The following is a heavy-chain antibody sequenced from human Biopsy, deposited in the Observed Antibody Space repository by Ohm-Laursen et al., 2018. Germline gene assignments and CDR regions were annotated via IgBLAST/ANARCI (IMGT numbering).Heavy chain of an antibody. D-gene: IGHD3-3*01. J-gene: IGHJ3*02. V-gene: IGHV1-18*04. CDR3: ARDPGYDFWSGSDPFDI. CDR2: ISTYNDDT. Sequence: GASVKVSCKTSGYTLTAYGISWVRQAPGQGLEWMGWISTYNDDTNIAQKFQGRVSMTTDTSTRTAYMELRSLRSGDTAIYFCARDPGYDFWSGSDPFDIWGQGTLVTVS. CDR1: GYTLTAYG.